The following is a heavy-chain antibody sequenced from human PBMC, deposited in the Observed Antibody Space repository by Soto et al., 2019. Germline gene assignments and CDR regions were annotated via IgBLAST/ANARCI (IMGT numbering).Heavy chain of an antibody. D-gene: IGHD4-4*01. V-gene: IGHV3-73*02. CDR3: TRLPDYSNCRGDYYYGMDV. J-gene: IGHJ6*02. Sequence: EVQLVESGGGLVQPGGSLKLSCAASGFTFSGSAMHWVRQASGKGLEWVGRIRSKANSYATAYAASVKGRFTISRDDSKNTAYLQMNSLKTEDTAVYYCTRLPDYSNCRGDYYYGMDVWGQGTTVTVSS. CDR2: IRSKANSYAT. CDR1: GFTFSGSA.